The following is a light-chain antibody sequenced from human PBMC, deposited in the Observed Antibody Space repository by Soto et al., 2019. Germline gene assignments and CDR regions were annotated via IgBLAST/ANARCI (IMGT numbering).Light chain of an antibody. CDR1: QSVLTY. Sequence: EIVLTQSPATLSLSPGETATLSCRASQSVLTYLGWYQQKPGQAPRLLISDASTRASGIPARFSGSGSGTDFTLTISSLEPEDFATYSCQQLNSYPLTFGGGTKVEIK. CDR2: DAS. CDR3: QQLNSYPLT. J-gene: IGKJ4*01. V-gene: IGKV3-11*01.